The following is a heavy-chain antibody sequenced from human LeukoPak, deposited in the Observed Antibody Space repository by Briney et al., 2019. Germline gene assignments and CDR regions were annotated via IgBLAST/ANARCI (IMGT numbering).Heavy chain of an antibody. V-gene: IGHV3-74*01. J-gene: IGHJ4*02. CDR3: ARESPGDSSGYYSTYYFDY. CDR2: INSDGSST. CDR1: GFTFSSYW. Sequence: GGSLRLSCAASGFTFSSYWMHWVRQAPGKGLVWVSRINSDGSSTSYADSVKGRFTISRDNAKNTLYLQMNSLRAEDTAVYYCARESPGDSSGYYSTYYFDYWGQGTLVTVSS. D-gene: IGHD3-22*01.